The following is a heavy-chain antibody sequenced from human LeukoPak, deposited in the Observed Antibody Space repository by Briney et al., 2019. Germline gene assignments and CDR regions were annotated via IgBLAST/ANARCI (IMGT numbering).Heavy chain of an antibody. CDR1: GFTFSSYA. CDR3: ARDSYINSVYYGMDV. J-gene: IGHJ6*02. D-gene: IGHD4-23*01. Sequence: PGGSLRLSCAASGFTFSSYAMHWVRQAPGKGLEWVAVISYDGSNKYYADSVKGRFTISRDNAKNTLYLQMNSLRADDTAVYYCARDSYINSVYYGMDVWGQGTTVTVSS. V-gene: IGHV3-30-3*01. CDR2: ISYDGSNK.